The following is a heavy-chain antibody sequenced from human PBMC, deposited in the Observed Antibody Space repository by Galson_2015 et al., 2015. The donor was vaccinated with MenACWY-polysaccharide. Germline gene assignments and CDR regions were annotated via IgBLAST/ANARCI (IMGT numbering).Heavy chain of an antibody. CDR1: GFTLSIYG. D-gene: IGHD3-10*01. V-gene: IGHV3-33*01. CDR3: VRGTSGTNYLDS. Sequence: SLRLSCAASGFTLSIYGMHWVRPAPGKGLDWVAVIWFDGSNKNYADSVKGRFTISRDNSKDTLYLQMNSLRVEDTAVYYCVRGTSGTNYLDSWGQGTLVTVST. CDR2: IWFDGSNK. J-gene: IGHJ4*02.